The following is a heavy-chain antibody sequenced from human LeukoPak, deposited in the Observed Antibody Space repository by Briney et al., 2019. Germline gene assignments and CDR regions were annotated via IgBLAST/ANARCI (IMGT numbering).Heavy chain of an antibody. CDR2: IYHSGRT. V-gene: IGHV4-30-2*01. Sequence: SKTLSLTCTVSSGSISSGAYYWSWIRQPPGKGLEWIGYIYHSGRTYYNPSLKSRVIISLDRSNNQFSLKLSSVTAADTAVYYCARSGDPLGWYFDYWGQGTLVAVSS. CDR3: ARSGDPLGWYFDY. CDR1: SGSISSGAYY. J-gene: IGHJ4*02. D-gene: IGHD7-27*01.